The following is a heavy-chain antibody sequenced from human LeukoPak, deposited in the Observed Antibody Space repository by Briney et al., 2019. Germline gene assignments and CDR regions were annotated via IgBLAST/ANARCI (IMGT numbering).Heavy chain of an antibody. Sequence: ASVKVSCKASGYTFTGYYMHWVRQAPGQGLEWMGWINPNSGGTNYAQKFQGRVTMTRDTSISTAYMELSRLRSDDTAVYYCARLAAAGTPTLDFDYWGQGTLVTVSS. CDR1: GYTFTGYY. D-gene: IGHD6-13*01. CDR3: ARLAAAGTPTLDFDY. CDR2: INPNSGGT. J-gene: IGHJ4*02. V-gene: IGHV1-2*02.